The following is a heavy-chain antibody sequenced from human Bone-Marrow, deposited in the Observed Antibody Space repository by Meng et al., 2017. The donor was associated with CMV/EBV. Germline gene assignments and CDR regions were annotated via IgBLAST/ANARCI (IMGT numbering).Heavy chain of an antibody. V-gene: IGHV1-2*02. J-gene: IGHJ4*02. CDR3: ARDPISGDSSGTDY. CDR2: INPNSGGT. Sequence: QGDLVQFGADVQKPGASVKVPCKASGYTFTGYYMHWVRQAPGQGLEWMGWINPNSGGTNYAQKFQGRVTMTRDTSISTAYMELSRLRSDDTAVYYCARDPISGDSSGTDYWGQGTLVTVSS. CDR1: GYTFTGYY. D-gene: IGHD3-22*01.